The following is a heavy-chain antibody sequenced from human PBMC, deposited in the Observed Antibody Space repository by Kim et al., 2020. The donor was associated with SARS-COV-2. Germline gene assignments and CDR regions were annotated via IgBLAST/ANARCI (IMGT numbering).Heavy chain of an antibody. CDR2: ITKTSTTI. J-gene: IGHJ3*02. V-gene: IGHV3-48*02. D-gene: IGHD3-16*01. CDR3: VRDRMGGAFDM. CDR1: GFTFSAYD. Sequence: GGSLRLSCATSGFTFSAYDMNWVRRAPGKGLEWLACITKTSTTIYYANAVKGRFTISRDNAKNSLYLQMNSLRDEDTALYYCVRDRMGGAFDMWGQGTMVTVSS.